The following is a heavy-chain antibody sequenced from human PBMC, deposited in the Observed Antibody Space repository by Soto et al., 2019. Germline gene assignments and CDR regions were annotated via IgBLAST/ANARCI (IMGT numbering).Heavy chain of an antibody. CDR1: GGSIRSYY. Sequence: QVQLQESGPGLVKPSETLSLTCTVSGGSIRSYYWSWIRQPAGKRLEWIGYIYYSGSTNYNPSLKSRVTLSVDTSRNQLSLKLRSVTAADTAVYYCVRSNYFDYWGQGTLVTVSS. CDR3: VRSNYFDY. V-gene: IGHV4-59*01. J-gene: IGHJ4*02. CDR2: IYYSGST.